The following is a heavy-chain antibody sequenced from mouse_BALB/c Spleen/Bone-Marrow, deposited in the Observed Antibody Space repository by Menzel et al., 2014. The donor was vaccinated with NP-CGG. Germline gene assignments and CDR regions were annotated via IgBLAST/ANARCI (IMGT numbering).Heavy chain of an antibody. J-gene: IGHJ3*01. V-gene: IGHV1S34*01. CDR1: GYSFTGYY. Sequence: LVKTGASVKISRKASGYSFTGYYMHWVKQSHGKSLEWIGYISCYNGATSYNQKFKGEATFTVDTSSSTAYMQFNSLTSEDSAVYYCARGGNYVPLAYWGQGTLVTVSA. CDR2: ISCYNGAT. D-gene: IGHD2-1*01. CDR3: ARGGNYVPLAY.